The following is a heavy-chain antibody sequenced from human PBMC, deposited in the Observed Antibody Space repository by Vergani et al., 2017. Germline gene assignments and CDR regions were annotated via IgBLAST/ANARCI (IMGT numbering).Heavy chain of an antibody. CDR1: GGSFSGYY. J-gene: IGHJ6*03. CDR3: ARGNGDYYYYYYMDV. CDR2: INHSGST. D-gene: IGHD4-17*01. V-gene: IGHV4-34*01. Sequence: QVQLQQWGAGLLKPSETLSLTCAVYGGSFSGYYWSWIRQPPGKGLEWIGEINHSGSTNYNPSLKSRVTISVDTSKNQFSLKLSSVTAADAAVYYCARGNGDYYYYYYMDVWGKGTTVTVSS.